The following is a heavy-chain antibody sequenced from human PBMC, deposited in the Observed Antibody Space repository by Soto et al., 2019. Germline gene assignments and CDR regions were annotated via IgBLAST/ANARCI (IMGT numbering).Heavy chain of an antibody. V-gene: IGHV3-11*01. CDR2: IVSSGSTI. J-gene: IGHJ4*02. CDR1: GFSFSDYY. Sequence: GGSLRLSCAASGFSFSDYYMSWIRQAPGKGLEWISYIVSSGSTIYYADSVKGRFTISRDNAKNSLYLQMNSLSAEDTAVYYCARDLGYYDSSGYFDYWGQGALVTVSS. D-gene: IGHD3-22*01. CDR3: ARDLGYYDSSGYFDY.